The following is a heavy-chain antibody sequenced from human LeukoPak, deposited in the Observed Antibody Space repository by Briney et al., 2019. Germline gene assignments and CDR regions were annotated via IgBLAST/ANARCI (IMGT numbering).Heavy chain of an antibody. CDR2: IYPGDSDT. CDR3: ARLDTAMILGMDV. D-gene: IGHD5-18*01. V-gene: IGHV5-51*01. Sequence: GESLKISCKGSGYRFSGYWIAWVRQVPGKGLEWMGIIYPGDSDTRYSPSFEGQVTISADTSISTAYLQWNSLQASDTAMFYCARLDTAMILGMDVWGQETTVTVSS. J-gene: IGHJ6*02. CDR1: GYRFSGYW.